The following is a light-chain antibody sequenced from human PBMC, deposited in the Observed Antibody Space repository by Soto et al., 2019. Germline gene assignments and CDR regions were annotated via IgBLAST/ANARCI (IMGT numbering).Light chain of an antibody. CDR1: QTVNNRY. CDR2: GAS. J-gene: IGKJ4*01. CDR3: QKFDSSPVT. V-gene: IGKV3-20*01. Sequence: EVVLTQSPVTLSVSPGDRATLSCRASQTVNNRYLAWYQQRPGQAPRLLIYGASSRATGIPDRFSGSGSETDFTLTMTRLESEDFAVYFCQKFDSSPVTFSGGTKVEIK.